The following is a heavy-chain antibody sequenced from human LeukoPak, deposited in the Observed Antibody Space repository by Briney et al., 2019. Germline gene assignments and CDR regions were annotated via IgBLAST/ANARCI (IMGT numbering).Heavy chain of an antibody. D-gene: IGHD4-17*01. V-gene: IGHV3-33*01. J-gene: IGHJ6*02. Sequence: QPGRSLRLSCAASGFTFSSYGMHWVRQAPGKGLEWVAVIWYDGGNKYYADSVKGRFTISRDNAKNSLYLQMNSLRAEDTAVYYCARDGKGDYGANYGMDVWGQGTTVTVSS. CDR1: GFTFSSYG. CDR2: IWYDGGNK. CDR3: ARDGKGDYGANYGMDV.